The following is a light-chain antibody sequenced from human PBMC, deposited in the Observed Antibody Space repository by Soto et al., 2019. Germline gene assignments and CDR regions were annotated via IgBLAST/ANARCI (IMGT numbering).Light chain of an antibody. CDR2: GAS. V-gene: IGKV3-20*01. J-gene: IGKJ1*01. Sequence: IVLTQSPGTLSLSPGESATLSCRASQSLSSGYLAWYQQKPGQAPRLLIYGASRRPIGIPDRFRVSASGTDFTLTISRLEPEDFAMYYCQQYGATPWTFGQGTKVEVK. CDR3: QQYGATPWT. CDR1: QSLSSGY.